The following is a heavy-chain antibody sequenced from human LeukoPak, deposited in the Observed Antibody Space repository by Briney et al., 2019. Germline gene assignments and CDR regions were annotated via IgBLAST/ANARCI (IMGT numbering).Heavy chain of an antibody. CDR1: GGSISDYY. D-gene: IGHD2-2*01. V-gene: IGHV4-59*01. CDR3: ARGYICSSTNCYLRPLDV. Sequence: RASETLSLTCTVSGGSISDYYWNWSRHPPGKGLEWVGYIYYIGITTYNPSLKSRLTMSVDTAKNQFSLKLRSVTAADTAVYYCARGYICSSTNCYLRPLDVWGKGTTVTVSS. J-gene: IGHJ6*04. CDR2: IYYIGIT.